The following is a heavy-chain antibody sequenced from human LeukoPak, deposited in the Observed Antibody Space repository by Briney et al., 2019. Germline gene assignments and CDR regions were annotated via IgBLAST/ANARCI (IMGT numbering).Heavy chain of an antibody. CDR3: AKVDCGGDCYFEPYYYYGMDV. V-gene: IGHV3-23*01. Sequence: PGGSLRLSCAASGFTFSSYAMSWVRQAPGKGLEWVSAISGSGGSTYYADSVKGRFTISRDNSKNTLYLQMNSLRAEDTAVYYCAKVDCGGDCYFEPYYYYGMDVWGQGTTVTVSS. CDR2: ISGSGGST. J-gene: IGHJ6*02. CDR1: GFTFSSYA. D-gene: IGHD2-21*02.